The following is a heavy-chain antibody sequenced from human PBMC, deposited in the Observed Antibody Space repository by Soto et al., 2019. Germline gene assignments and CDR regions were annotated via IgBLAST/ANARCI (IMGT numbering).Heavy chain of an antibody. Sequence: PSETLSLTCTVSGGSISSYYWSWIRQPPGKGLEWIGYIYYSGSTNYNPSLKSRVTISVDTSKNQFSLKLSSVTAADTAVYYCAREIRDSSGYLGPFDYWGQGTLVTAPQ. CDR3: AREIRDSSGYLGPFDY. CDR1: GGSISSYY. J-gene: IGHJ4*02. D-gene: IGHD3-22*01. V-gene: IGHV4-59*01. CDR2: IYYSGST.